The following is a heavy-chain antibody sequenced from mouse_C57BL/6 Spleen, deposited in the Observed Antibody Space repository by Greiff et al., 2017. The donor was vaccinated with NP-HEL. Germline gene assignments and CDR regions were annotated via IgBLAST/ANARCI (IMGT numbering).Heavy chain of an antibody. V-gene: IGHV7-3*01. J-gene: IGHJ4*01. CDR2: IRNKANGYTT. Sequence: EVNVVESGGGLVQPGGSLSLSCAASGFTFTDYYMSWVRQPPGQALEWLGFIRNKANGYTTEYSASVKGRFTISRDNSQSILYLQMNALRAEDSATYYCARYIYYGNYNAMDYWGQGTSVTVSS. CDR3: ARYIYYGNYNAMDY. CDR1: GFTFTDYY. D-gene: IGHD2-1*01.